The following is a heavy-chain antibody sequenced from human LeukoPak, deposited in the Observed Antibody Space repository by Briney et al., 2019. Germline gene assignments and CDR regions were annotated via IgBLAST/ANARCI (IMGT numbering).Heavy chain of an antibody. D-gene: IGHD3-10*01. Sequence: PGGSLRLSCAASGFTFSSYSMNWVRQAPGKGLEWVSSISSSSSYIYYADSVKGRFTISRDNAKNPLYLQMNSLRAEDTVVYYCAIDITMVRGACDYWGQGTLVTVSS. CDR3: AIDITMVRGACDY. CDR2: ISSSSSYI. V-gene: IGHV3-21*01. CDR1: GFTFSSYS. J-gene: IGHJ4*02.